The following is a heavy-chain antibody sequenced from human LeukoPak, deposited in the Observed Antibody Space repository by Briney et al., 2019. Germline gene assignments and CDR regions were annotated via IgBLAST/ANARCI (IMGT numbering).Heavy chain of an antibody. CDR2: IHSSGYN. J-gene: IGHJ5*02. Sequence: SETRSLTCTVSAGSMNNYYWSWIRQPPGQLLEWVAYIHSSGYNNYNPSLKSRVTISIDTSRGQLSLTVNSVTAADTAVYYCAQRQGPNSGSYDWFEPWGQGTLVTVAT. CDR1: AGSMNNYY. D-gene: IGHD1-26*01. V-gene: IGHV4-4*09. CDR3: AQRQGPNSGSYDWFEP.